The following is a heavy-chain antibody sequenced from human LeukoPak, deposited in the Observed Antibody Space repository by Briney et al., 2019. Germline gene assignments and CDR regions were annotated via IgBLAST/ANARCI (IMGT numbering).Heavy chain of an antibody. J-gene: IGHJ3*02. V-gene: IGHV7-4-1*02. CDR1: GSSITNCA. CDR2: TITSTGDT. Sequence: ASVKVSCNASGSSITNCAINWVRQPPAQGLEWKGWTITSTGDTTYAEDFAGRFVFSLDNSVSTAYLQISSLKAEDTAVYYCARDPGNRAFDIWGQGTLVTVSS. CDR3: ARDPGNRAFDI.